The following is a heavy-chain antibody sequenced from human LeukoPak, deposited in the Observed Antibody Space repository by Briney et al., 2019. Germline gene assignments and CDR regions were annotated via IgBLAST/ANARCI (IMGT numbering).Heavy chain of an antibody. CDR3: TTDSPVAGIDY. Sequence: PGGSLRLSCAASGFTFSNAWMSWVRQAPGKGLEWVGRIKSRTDGGTTDYAAPVKGRFTISRDDSKNTLYLQMNSLKTEDTAVYYCTTDSPVAGIDYWGQGTLVTVSS. CDR1: GFTFSNAW. CDR2: IKSRTDGGTT. V-gene: IGHV3-15*01. J-gene: IGHJ4*02. D-gene: IGHD6-19*01.